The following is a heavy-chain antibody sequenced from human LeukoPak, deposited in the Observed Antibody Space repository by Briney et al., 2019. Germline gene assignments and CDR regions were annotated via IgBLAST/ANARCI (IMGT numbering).Heavy chain of an antibody. D-gene: IGHD7-27*01. Sequence: SETLSLTCAVSGYSISSGYYWSWIGPPPGKGQEWIATIHQSGMTYYNPSLKSRVTISVDTSKNQFSLKLTSVTAAGTAVYYCARYTGTNWGYSFDYWGQGTLVTVSS. J-gene: IGHJ4*02. CDR1: GYSISSGYY. CDR2: IHQSGMT. V-gene: IGHV4-38-2*01. CDR3: ARYTGTNWGYSFDY.